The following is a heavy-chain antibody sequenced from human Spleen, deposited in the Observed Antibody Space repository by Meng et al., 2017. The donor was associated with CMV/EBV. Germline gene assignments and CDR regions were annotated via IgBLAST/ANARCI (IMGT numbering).Heavy chain of an antibody. Sequence: VQVQDTGPVLLSPPRLCPPSALGASSSSGDYYWCWNRQPPGKGMEWIGYIYYSGSTYYNPSLNSRVTISVDTAKNKFSLKLSSVSAADTAVYYCSSGGYYDSSGEPRFDYWGQGTLVTVSS. CDR3: SSGGYYDSSGEPRFDY. CDR1: ASSSSGDYY. V-gene: IGHV4-30-4*08. D-gene: IGHD3-22*01. CDR2: IYYSGST. J-gene: IGHJ4*02.